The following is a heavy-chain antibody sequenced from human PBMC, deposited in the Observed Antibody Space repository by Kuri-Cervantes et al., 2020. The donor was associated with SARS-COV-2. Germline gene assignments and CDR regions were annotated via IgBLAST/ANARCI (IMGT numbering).Heavy chain of an antibody. CDR2: INSDGSVT. J-gene: IGHJ6*03. V-gene: IGHV3-74*01. CDR3: ARVETSHYSSYYMDV. Sequence: GGSLRLSCAASGFTFSSYWMSWVRQAPGKGLVWVSRINSDGSVTSYPDSVEGRFTISRDNAKNTLSLQMNSLSAEDTAVYFCARVETSHYSSYYMDVWGKGTTVTVSS. CDR1: GFTFSSYW.